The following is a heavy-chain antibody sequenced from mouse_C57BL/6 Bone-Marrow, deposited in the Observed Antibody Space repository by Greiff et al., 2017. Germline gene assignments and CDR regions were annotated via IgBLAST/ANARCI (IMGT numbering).Heavy chain of an antibody. CDR2: ISSGSSTI. CDR3: ANTVEEGYFDV. D-gene: IGHD1-1*01. CDR1: GFTFSDYG. Sequence: EVMLVESGGGLVKPGGSLKLSCAASGFTFSDYGMHWVRQAPEKGLEWVAYISSGSSTIYYAATVKGRFTISRDNAKNTLFLQMTSLRSEDTAMYYCANTVEEGYFDVWGTGTTVTVSS. J-gene: IGHJ1*03. V-gene: IGHV5-17*01.